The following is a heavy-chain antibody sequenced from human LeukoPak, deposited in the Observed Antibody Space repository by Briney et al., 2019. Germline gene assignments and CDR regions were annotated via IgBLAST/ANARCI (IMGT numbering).Heavy chain of an antibody. J-gene: IGHJ3*02. D-gene: IGHD3-10*01. V-gene: IGHV5-51*01. CDR2: INSGDSNT. CDR1: GYRFTSYW. Sequence: GESLKISCKGSGYRFTSYWIGWLRQRPGKGLEWMGSINSGDSNTRYSPTFQGQVTVSADKSISTAYLQWGSLKAWDTAIYFCARRLYYGVDVFDIWGQGTMVTVSS. CDR3: ARRLYYGVDVFDI.